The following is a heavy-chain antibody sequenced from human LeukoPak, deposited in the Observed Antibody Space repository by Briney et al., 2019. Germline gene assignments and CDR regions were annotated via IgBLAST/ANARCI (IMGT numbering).Heavy chain of an antibody. CDR1: GFTVSSDY. CDR2: IYSGGST. CDR3: ARGWVYDSSGVDAFDI. V-gene: IGHV3-53*01. Sequence: GGSLRLSCAASGFTVSSDYMSWVRQAPGKGLEWVSVIYSGGSTYYADSVKGRFTISRDNSKNTLYLQMNSLRAEDTAVYYCARGWVYDSSGVDAFDIWGQGTMVTVSS. D-gene: IGHD3-22*01. J-gene: IGHJ3*02.